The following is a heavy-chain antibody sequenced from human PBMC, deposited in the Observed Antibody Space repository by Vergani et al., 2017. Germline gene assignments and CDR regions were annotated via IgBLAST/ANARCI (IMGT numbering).Heavy chain of an antibody. CDR3: ARDVLVGTLDV. CDR1: GFTVSSNY. V-gene: IGHV3-7*03. Sequence: EVQLVESGGGLVQPGGSLRLSCAASGFTVSSNYMSWVRQAPGKGLEWVANIKQDGSEKYYVDSVKGRFTISRDNAKNSLYLQMNSLRAEDTAVYYCARDVLVGTLDVWGQGTTVTVSS. CDR2: IKQDGSEK. J-gene: IGHJ6*02. D-gene: IGHD1-26*01.